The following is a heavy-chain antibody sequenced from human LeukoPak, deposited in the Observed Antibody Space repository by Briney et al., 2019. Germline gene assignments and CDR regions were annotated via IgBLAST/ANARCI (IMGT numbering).Heavy chain of an antibody. Sequence: GALNLSFAASGFPFSSYSMNWVRPAPGKGLGWVSSISGRSADIYYADSVKGRFTISRDNAKNSVFLQMNNLRVEDTAIYYCARRGYHDSSGYDYWGQGTPVTVSS. CDR2: ISGRSADI. CDR1: GFPFSSYS. V-gene: IGHV3-21*06. D-gene: IGHD3-22*01. J-gene: IGHJ4*02. CDR3: ARRGYHDSSGYDY.